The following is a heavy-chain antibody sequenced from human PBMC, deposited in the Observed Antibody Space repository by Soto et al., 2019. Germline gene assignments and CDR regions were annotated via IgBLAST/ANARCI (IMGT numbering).Heavy chain of an antibody. CDR2: IKSKTDGGTT. D-gene: IGHD3-10*01. Sequence: GGSLRLSCAASGFTFSNAWMNWVRQAPGKGLEWVGRIKSKTDGGTTDYAAPVKGRFTISRDDSKNTLYLQMNSLKTEDTAVYYCTTDIGYYGSGYFSFEVSGLAQVDYWGQGTLVTSPQ. CDR3: TTDIGYYGSGYFSFEVSGLAQVDY. J-gene: IGHJ4*02. CDR1: GFTFSNAW. V-gene: IGHV3-15*07.